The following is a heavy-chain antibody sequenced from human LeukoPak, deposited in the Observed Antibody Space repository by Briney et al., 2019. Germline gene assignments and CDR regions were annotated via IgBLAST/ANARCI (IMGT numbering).Heavy chain of an antibody. Sequence: GGSLRLSCAASGFTFSSYAMSWVRQAPGKGLEWVSAISGSGGSTYYADSVKGWFTISRDNSKNTLFLQMNSLRADDTAVYYCAKDSYDILTGYYQNWGQGTLVTVSS. D-gene: IGHD3-9*01. CDR3: AKDSYDILTGYYQN. J-gene: IGHJ4*02. CDR1: GFTFSSYA. V-gene: IGHV3-23*01. CDR2: ISGSGGST.